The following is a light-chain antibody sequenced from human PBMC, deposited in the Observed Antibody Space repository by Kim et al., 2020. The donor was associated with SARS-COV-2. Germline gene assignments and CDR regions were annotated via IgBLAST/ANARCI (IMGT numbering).Light chain of an antibody. J-gene: IGKJ4*01. CDR3: QQRYNWPLT. CDR2: ETS. Sequence: LYPGERATLACRASQIVGNSLAWFQQKPGQAPRLLICETSNRATGIPARFSGSGSGTAFTLTISSLEPEDFAVYYCQQRYNWPLTFGGGTKVDIK. CDR1: QIVGNS. V-gene: IGKV3-11*01.